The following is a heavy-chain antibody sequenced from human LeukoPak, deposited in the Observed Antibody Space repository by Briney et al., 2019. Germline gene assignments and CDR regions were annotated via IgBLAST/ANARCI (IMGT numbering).Heavy chain of an antibody. CDR1: GFRFSDYA. CDR3: ARDSHGSGSYLKLPDY. V-gene: IGHV3-21*01. CDR2: ISSSSSYI. J-gene: IGHJ4*02. Sequence: GGSLRLSCTVSGFRFSDYAMKWVRQAPGKGLEWVSSISSSSSYIYYADSVKGRFTISRDNAKNSLYLQMNSLRAEDTAVYYCARDSHGSGSYLKLPDYWGQGTLVTVSS. D-gene: IGHD3-10*01.